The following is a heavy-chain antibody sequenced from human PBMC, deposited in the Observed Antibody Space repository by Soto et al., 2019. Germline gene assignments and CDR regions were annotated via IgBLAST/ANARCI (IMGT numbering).Heavy chain of an antibody. CDR2: IYYSGST. CDR3: ARRGRIAARIAYDY. J-gene: IGHJ4*02. D-gene: IGHD6-6*01. V-gene: IGHV4-39*01. Sequence: SETLSLTCTVSGGSISSSSYYWGWIRQPPGKGLEWIGSIYYSGSTYYNPSLKSRVTISVDTSKNQFSLKLCSVTAADTAVYYCARRGRIAARIAYDYWGQGTLVTVSS. CDR1: GGSISSSSYY.